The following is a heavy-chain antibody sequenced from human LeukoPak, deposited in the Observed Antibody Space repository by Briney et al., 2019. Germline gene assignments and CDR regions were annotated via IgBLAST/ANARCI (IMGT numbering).Heavy chain of an antibody. Sequence: SQTLSLTCAISGDSVSNNNYAWNWIRQSPSRGLEWLGRTYYRSQWYNDYARSVMSRISVDPDTSKNQFSLHLDSVTPDDTAVYYCAGGYAFDVWGQGTMVTVSS. CDR1: GDSVSNNNYA. CDR3: AGGYAFDV. J-gene: IGHJ3*01. CDR2: TYYRSQWYN. V-gene: IGHV6-1*01.